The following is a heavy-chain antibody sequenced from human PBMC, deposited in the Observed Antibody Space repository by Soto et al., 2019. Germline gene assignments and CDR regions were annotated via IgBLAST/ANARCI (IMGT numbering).Heavy chain of an antibody. D-gene: IGHD2-15*01. CDR1: GGSFSGYY. Sequence: QVQLQQWGAGLLKPSETLSLTCAVYGGSFSGYYWSWIRQPPGKGLVWIGEINHSGSTNYNPSLKSRVTISVDTSKNQFSLKLSSVTAADTAVYYCARDQRYCSGGSCVTYFDYWGQGTLVTVSS. J-gene: IGHJ4*02. CDR2: INHSGST. V-gene: IGHV4-34*01. CDR3: ARDQRYCSGGSCVTYFDY.